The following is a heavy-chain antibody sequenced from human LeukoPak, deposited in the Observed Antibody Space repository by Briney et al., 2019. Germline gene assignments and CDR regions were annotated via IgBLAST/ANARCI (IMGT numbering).Heavy chain of an antibody. CDR3: ARDNDSRDPPHFDY. J-gene: IGHJ4*02. CDR1: EYTFTGYY. CDR2: INPNSGAT. V-gene: IGHV1-2*02. Sequence: ASVKVSCKASEYTFTGYYMHWVRQAPGQGLEWMGWINPNSGATSYAQKFQGRVTMTREMSITTVYMELSSLRSEDTAVYYCARDNDSRDPPHFDYWGQGTLVTVSS. D-gene: IGHD3-16*01.